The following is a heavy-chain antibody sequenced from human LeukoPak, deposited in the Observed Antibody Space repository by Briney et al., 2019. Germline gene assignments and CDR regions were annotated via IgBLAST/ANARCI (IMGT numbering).Heavy chain of an antibody. D-gene: IGHD5-24*01. V-gene: IGHV3-23*01. CDR3: AKDPRVGSRVATPCH. J-gene: IGHJ4*02. CDR2: ISGSGGST. CDR1: GFTFSSDS. Sequence: GGSLRLSYAAAGFTFSSDSMSWVRQAPGKGLEWVSAISGSGGSTYYADSVKGRFTISRDNSKSTLFLQMNSLRAEDTAVYYCAKDPRVGSRVATPCHWGQGTLVTVSS.